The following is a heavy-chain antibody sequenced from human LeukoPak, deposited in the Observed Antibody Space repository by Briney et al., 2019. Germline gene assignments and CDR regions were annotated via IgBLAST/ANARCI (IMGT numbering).Heavy chain of an antibody. CDR2: IYTSGST. Sequence: SETLSLTCAVYGGSFSSYYWSWIRQPAGKGLEWIGRIYTSGSTNYNPSLKSRVTMSVDTSKNQFSLKLSSVTAADTAVYYCARYSGSYVDAFDIWGQGTMVTVSS. D-gene: IGHD1-26*01. CDR1: GGSFSSYY. CDR3: ARYSGSYVDAFDI. V-gene: IGHV4-59*10. J-gene: IGHJ3*02.